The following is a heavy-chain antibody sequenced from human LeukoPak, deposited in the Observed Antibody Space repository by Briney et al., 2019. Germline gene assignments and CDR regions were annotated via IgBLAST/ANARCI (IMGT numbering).Heavy chain of an antibody. CDR3: ARASTAIFDY. D-gene: IGHD5-18*01. V-gene: IGHV3-7*02. CDR2: INQDGSEK. Sequence: GGSLRLSCAASGFSFSTYWMSWVRQAPGKGLEWVAAINQDGSEKYYVDSVKGRFTISRDNAKNSLYLQMNSLRAEDTAVYYCARASTAIFDYWGQGTLVTVSS. J-gene: IGHJ4*02. CDR1: GFSFSTYW.